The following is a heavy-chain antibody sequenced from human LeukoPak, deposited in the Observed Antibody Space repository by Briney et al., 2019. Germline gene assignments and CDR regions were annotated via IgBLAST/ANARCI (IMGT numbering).Heavy chain of an antibody. CDR1: GFTFSSYW. D-gene: IGHD2-21*02. CDR3: AKDLTYGDGRWEFDL. CDR2: IKQDGGEK. J-gene: IGHJ5*02. Sequence: SGGSLRLSCAVSGFTFSSYWMNWVRQAPGKGLEWVASIKQDGGEKSYVDSVKGRFTISRDNAKNSLYLQMNSLRAEDTAVYHCAKDLTYGDGRWEFDLWGQGTLVTVSS. V-gene: IGHV3-7*03.